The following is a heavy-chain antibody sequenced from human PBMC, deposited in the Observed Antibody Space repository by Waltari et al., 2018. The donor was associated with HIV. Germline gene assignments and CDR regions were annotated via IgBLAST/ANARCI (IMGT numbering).Heavy chain of an antibody. Sequence: QVQLQESGPGLVKPSETLSLTCTVSGGSISSYYWSWIRQPPGKGLDWIGYIYYSGSTNYNPSLKSRVTISLDTSKSQFSLDLNSVTAADTAVYFCARSTTGGYGSGLTYRGQGTLVTVSS. CDR3: ARSTTGGYGSGLTY. V-gene: IGHV4-59*01. J-gene: IGHJ4*02. D-gene: IGHD3-16*01. CDR1: GGSISSYY. CDR2: IYYSGST.